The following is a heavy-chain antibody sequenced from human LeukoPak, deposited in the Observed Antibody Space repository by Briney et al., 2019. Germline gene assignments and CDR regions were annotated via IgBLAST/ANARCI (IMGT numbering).Heavy chain of an antibody. CDR3: ARGGGYSSPSYDY. CDR2: IYSDGST. Sequence: GGSLRLSCAASGLTVSSNYVTWVRQVPGKGLEWVSVIYSDGSTYYANSVKGRFTISRDNSKNTLYLQMNSLRAEDTAVYYCARGGGYSSPSYDYWGQGTLVTVSS. D-gene: IGHD6-13*01. V-gene: IGHV3-53*01. CDR1: GLTVSSNY. J-gene: IGHJ4*02.